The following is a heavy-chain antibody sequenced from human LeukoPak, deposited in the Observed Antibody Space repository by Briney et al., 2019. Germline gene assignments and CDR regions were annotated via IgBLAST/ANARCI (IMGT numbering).Heavy chain of an antibody. CDR1: GGSFSAYY. CDR3: ARSGPRYSSGWYRGYYFDY. Sequence: TSETLSLTCAVYGGSFSAYYWSWIRQPPGKGLEWIGEINHSGSTNYNPSLKSRVTISVDTSKNQFSLKLSSVTAADTAVYYCARSGPRYSSGWYRGYYFDYWGQGTLVTVSS. J-gene: IGHJ4*02. V-gene: IGHV4-34*01. CDR2: INHSGST. D-gene: IGHD6-19*01.